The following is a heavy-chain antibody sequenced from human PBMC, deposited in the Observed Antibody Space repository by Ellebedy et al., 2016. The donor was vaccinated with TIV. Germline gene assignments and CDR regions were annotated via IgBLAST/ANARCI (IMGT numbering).Heavy chain of an antibody. J-gene: IGHJ4*02. Sequence: AASVKVSCKASGYTFPTFYIHWVRQAPGRGLEWMGIINPGEGSTRYEQKFQGRVTITRDTSTGTVYMQLSRLTSEDTAMYYCARDHSDGHCVADGTCNRYIDFWGQGTLLTVSS. D-gene: IGHD2-21*01. CDR1: GYTFPTFY. CDR3: ARDHSDGHCVADGTCNRYIDF. V-gene: IGHV1-46*01. CDR2: INPGEGST.